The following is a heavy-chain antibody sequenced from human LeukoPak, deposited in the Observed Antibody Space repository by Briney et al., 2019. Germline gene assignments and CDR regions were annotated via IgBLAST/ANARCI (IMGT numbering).Heavy chain of an antibody. D-gene: IGHD2-2*01. CDR3: ARDYCSTSFCYDN. J-gene: IGHJ4*02. CDR2: IWYDGSKR. V-gene: IGHV3-33*01. CDR1: GFTFRNYG. Sequence: PGGSLRLSRAASGFTFRNYGMHWVRQSPDKGLEWVAAIWYDGSKRLYADSVKGRFTISRDDSENALYLQMNSLRAEDTALYYCARDYCSTSFCYDNWGQGTLVTVSS.